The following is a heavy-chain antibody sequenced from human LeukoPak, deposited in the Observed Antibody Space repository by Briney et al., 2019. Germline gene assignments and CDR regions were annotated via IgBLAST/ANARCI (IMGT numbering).Heavy chain of an antibody. J-gene: IGHJ4*02. CDR3: ARGFSSWYLSPYYLEY. D-gene: IGHD6-13*01. CDR1: GYTFTGYY. V-gene: IGHV1-2*02. CDR2: INPNSGGT. Sequence: GASVKVSCKASGYTFTGYYMHWVRQVPGQALEWMGWINPNSGGTNYAQKFQGRVTMTRDTSITTAYMELSRLRSDDTAVYNCARGFSSWYLSPYYLEYCGQGTPVTVSS.